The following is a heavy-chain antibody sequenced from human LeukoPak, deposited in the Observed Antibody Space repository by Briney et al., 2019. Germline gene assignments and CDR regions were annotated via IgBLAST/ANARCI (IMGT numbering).Heavy chain of an antibody. J-gene: IGHJ4*02. Sequence: GGSLRLSCAASGFTFSSYAMSWVRLAPGKGLEWVWAISGSGGSTYYADSVEGRFTISRDNSKSTLFLQMNSLRAEDTAVYYCAKDPRVGSRVATPCHWGQGTLVTVSS. V-gene: IGHV3-23*01. CDR1: GFTFSSYA. D-gene: IGHD5-24*01. CDR2: ISGSGGST. CDR3: AKDPRVGSRVATPCH.